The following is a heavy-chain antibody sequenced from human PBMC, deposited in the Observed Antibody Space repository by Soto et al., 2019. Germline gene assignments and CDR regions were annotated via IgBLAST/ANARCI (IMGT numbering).Heavy chain of an antibody. V-gene: IGHV3-21*01. J-gene: IGHJ6*02. CDR1: GFTFSSYS. Sequence: EVQLVESGGGLVKPGGSLRLSCAASGFTFSSYSMNWVRQAPGKGLEWVSSISSSSSYIYYADSVKGRFTISRDNAKNSLYLQMNSLRAEDTAVYYCAKDERYCSSTSCYTYYYYGMDVWGQGTTVTVSS. D-gene: IGHD2-2*02. CDR2: ISSSSSYI. CDR3: AKDERYCSSTSCYTYYYYGMDV.